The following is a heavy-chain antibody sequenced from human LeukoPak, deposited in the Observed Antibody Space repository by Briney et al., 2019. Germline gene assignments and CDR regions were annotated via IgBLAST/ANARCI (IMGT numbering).Heavy chain of an antibody. D-gene: IGHD3-22*01. V-gene: IGHV4-59*08. J-gene: IGHJ4*02. CDR3: ARRDFDSSGYLSFYFDY. CDR2: IYYSGST. CDR1: GGSISSYY. Sequence: SETLSLTCTVSGGSISSYYWSWIRQPPGKGLEWIGYIYYSGSTNYNPSLKSRVTISVDTSKNQFSLNLSSVTAADSAVYYCARRDFDSSGYLSFYFDYWGQGTLVTVSS.